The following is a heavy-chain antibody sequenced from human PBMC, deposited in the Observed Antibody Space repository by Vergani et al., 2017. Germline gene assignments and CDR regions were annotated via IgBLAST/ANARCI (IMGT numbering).Heavy chain of an antibody. D-gene: IGHD1-14*01. Sequence: QVQLVESGGGLVKPGGSLRLSCAASGFTFSDYYMSWIRQAPGKGLEWVSYISSSSSYTNYAESVKGRFTISRDNAKNSLYLQMNSLRAEDTSVYYCARVRAVMNPFDYWGQGTLVTVSS. CDR1: GFTFSDYY. J-gene: IGHJ4*02. V-gene: IGHV3-11*05. CDR2: ISSSSSYT. CDR3: ARVRAVMNPFDY.